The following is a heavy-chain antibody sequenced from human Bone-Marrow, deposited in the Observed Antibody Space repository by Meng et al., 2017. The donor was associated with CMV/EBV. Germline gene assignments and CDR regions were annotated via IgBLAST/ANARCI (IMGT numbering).Heavy chain of an antibody. CDR3: ARDLNGGSLDS. Sequence: CAASGFAFSSDWRRWVRQRAGKGLGWVANIKKDGSEKYYVDSVTGRFTFSRDNATNSLYLQMNSLRAEGTAVYYRARDLNGGSLDSWGQGTLVTVSS. V-gene: IGHV3-7*04. J-gene: IGHJ4*02. CDR2: IKKDGSEK. D-gene: IGHD2-15*01. CDR1: GFAFSSDW.